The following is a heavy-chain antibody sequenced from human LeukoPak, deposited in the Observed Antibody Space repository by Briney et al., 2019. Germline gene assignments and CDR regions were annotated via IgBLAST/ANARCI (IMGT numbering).Heavy chain of an antibody. J-gene: IGHJ4*02. CDR3: ASTPLDTAMSDY. D-gene: IGHD5-18*01. CDR1: GGSISSYY. Sequence: SETLSLTCTVSGGSISSYYWSWIRQPAGKGLEWIGRIYTSGSTNYNPSLKSRVTMSVDTSKNQFSLKLSSVTAADTAVYYCASTPLDTAMSDYWGQGTLVTVSS. V-gene: IGHV4-4*07. CDR2: IYTSGST.